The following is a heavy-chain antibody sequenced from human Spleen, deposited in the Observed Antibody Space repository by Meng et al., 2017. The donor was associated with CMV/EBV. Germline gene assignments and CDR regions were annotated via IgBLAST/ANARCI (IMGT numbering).Heavy chain of an antibody. CDR2: INPSGGST. Sequence: GESLKISCKASGYTFTTYAMNWVRQAPGQGLEWMGIINPSGGSTSYAQKFQGRVTMTRDTSTSTVYMELSSLRSEDTAVYYCAFVSPPLLRFLEGLPTDYYYYGMDVWGQGTTVTVSS. CDR1: GYTFTTYA. D-gene: IGHD3-3*01. J-gene: IGHJ6*02. V-gene: IGHV1-46*01. CDR3: AFVSPPLLRFLEGLPTDYYYYGMDV.